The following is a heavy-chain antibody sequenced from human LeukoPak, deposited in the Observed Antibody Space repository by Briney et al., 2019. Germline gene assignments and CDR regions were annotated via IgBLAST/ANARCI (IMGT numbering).Heavy chain of an antibody. J-gene: IGHJ4*02. CDR1: GGSISSGGYF. V-gene: IGHV4-31*03. CDR2: IYYSGST. D-gene: IGHD2-15*01. Sequence: PSETLSLTCSVSGGSISSGGYFWSWIRQHPGKGLERIGYIYYSGSTYYNPSLKSRVTISVDTSKNQFSLKLSSVTAADTAIYYCARRVASRPVYCFDYWGQGKLVTVSS. CDR3: ARRVASRPVYCFDY.